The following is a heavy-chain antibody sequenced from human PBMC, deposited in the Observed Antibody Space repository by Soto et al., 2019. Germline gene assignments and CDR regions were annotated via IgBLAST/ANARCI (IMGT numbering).Heavy chain of an antibody. V-gene: IGHV1-8*01. CDR2: MDPNSGST. J-gene: IGHJ6*02. Sequence: ASVKVSCKASWYPFTTYAINWGRQAPAQGLEWLGWMDPNSGSTGYAQNFQGRITMTRNISRNTAHMELSSLQSEDTAVYYCARERKFDFWRKGLDVWGQGTTVTVSS. CDR1: WYPFTTYA. D-gene: IGHD3-3*01. CDR3: ARERKFDFWRKGLDV.